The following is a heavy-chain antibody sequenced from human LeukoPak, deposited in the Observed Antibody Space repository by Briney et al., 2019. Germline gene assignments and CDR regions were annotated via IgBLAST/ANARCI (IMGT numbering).Heavy chain of an antibody. CDR1: GFTFSNYA. V-gene: IGHV3-64*02. D-gene: IGHD3-10*01. Sequence: GGSLRLSCAASGFTFSNYAMHWVRQAPGKGLEYVSAIKSDGTKTYYADSVKDRFTISRDNSKNTLYLQMGSLRVEDMAVYYCARGRGGSYDYWGQGTLVTVSS. J-gene: IGHJ4*02. CDR3: ARGRGGSYDY. CDR2: IKSDGTKT.